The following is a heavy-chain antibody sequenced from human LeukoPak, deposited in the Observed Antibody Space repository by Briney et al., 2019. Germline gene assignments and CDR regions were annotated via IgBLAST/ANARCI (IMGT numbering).Heavy chain of an antibody. CDR3: ASLPPYCSSTSCYTHGYYFDY. Sequence: SETLSLTCTDSGDSISTYFWSWIRQPPGKELEWIDYIYYSGSTYYNPSLKSRVTRSVDRSKNQFSLKLSSVTAADTAVYYCASLPPYCSSTSCYTHGYYFDYWGQATLVTVSS. V-gene: IGHV4-59*04. D-gene: IGHD2-2*02. CDR1: GDSISTYF. CDR2: IYYSGST. J-gene: IGHJ4*02.